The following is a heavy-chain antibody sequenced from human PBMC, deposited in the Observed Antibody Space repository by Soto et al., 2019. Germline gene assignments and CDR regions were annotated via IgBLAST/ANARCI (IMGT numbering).Heavy chain of an antibody. Sequence: QVQLVESGGGVVQPGRSLRLSCAASGFTFSSYAMHWVRQAPGKGLEWVAVISYDGSNKYYADSVKGRFNISRDNSKNTLYLQMNSLRAEATAVYYCARDKDGYSMFASGMDVWGQGTTVTVSS. J-gene: IGHJ6*02. CDR3: ARDKDGYSMFASGMDV. D-gene: IGHD5-18*01. V-gene: IGHV3-30-3*01. CDR1: GFTFSSYA. CDR2: ISYDGSNK.